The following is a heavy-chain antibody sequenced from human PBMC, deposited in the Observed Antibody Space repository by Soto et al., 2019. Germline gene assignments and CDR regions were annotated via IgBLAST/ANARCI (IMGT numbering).Heavy chain of an antibody. CDR1: GFSVSRNY. V-gene: IGHV3-53*02. CDR3: ARVPGRL. D-gene: IGHD3-10*01. CDR2: VYSGGAT. J-gene: IGHJ4*02. Sequence: QLVETGGGLIQPGTSLTLSCAASGFSVSRNYMTWVRQAPGKGLEWVSFVYSGGATFYADSVQGRFILSRDDSQNTMYLQMNNLRAEDTAVYYCARVPGRLWGRGTLVTVAS.